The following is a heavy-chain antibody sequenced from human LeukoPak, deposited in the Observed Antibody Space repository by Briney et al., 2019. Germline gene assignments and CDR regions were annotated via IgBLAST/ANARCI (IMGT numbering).Heavy chain of an antibody. Sequence: SETLSLTCAVSGNSLSRSYYWGWIRQPPGQGLEWVGNIYHSGSTYYNPSLKSRVAISVDTSRNQFSLRLNSVTTADTAVYYCARDWDGFDIWGRGTVVTVSS. J-gene: IGHJ3*02. CDR2: IYHSGST. V-gene: IGHV4-38-2*02. CDR3: ARDWDGFDI. CDR1: GNSLSRSYY.